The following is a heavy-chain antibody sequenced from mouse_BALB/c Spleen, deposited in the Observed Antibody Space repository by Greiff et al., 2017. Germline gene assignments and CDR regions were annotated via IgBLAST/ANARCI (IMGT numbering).Heavy chain of an antibody. CDR3: ARSCYYGYVEYAMDY. J-gene: IGHJ4*01. Sequence: EVKLVESGGGLVQPGGSRKLSCAASGFTFSSFGMHWVRQAPEKGLEWVAYISSGSSTIYYADTVKGRFTISRDNPKNTLFLQMTSLRSEDTAMYYCARSCYYGYVEYAMDYWGQGTSVTVSS. D-gene: IGHD1-2*01. CDR1: GFTFSSFG. V-gene: IGHV5-17*02. CDR2: ISSGSSTI.